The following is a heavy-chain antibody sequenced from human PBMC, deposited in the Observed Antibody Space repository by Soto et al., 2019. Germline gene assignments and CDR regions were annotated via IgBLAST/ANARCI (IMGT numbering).Heavy chain of an antibody. CDR2: IYWNDDK. D-gene: IGHD6-13*01. Sequence: SGPTLVKPTQTLTLTCTFSGFSLSTSGVGVGWIRQPPGKALEWLALIYWNDDKRYSPSLKSRLTITKDTSKNQVVLTMTNMDPVDTATYYCAHRGYSSSWYESGFDPWGQGTLVTVSS. CDR1: GFSLSTSGVG. V-gene: IGHV2-5*01. CDR3: AHRGYSSSWYESGFDP. J-gene: IGHJ5*02.